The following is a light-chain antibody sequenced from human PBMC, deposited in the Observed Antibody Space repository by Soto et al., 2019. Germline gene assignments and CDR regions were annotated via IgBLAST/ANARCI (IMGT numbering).Light chain of an antibody. CDR1: SGHSSYA. CDR3: QTWGTGIQV. CDR2: LNSDGSH. J-gene: IGLJ2*01. V-gene: IGLV4-69*01. Sequence: QSVLTQSPSASASLGASVKLTCTLSSGHSSYAIAWHQQQPEKGPRYLMKLNSDGSHSNGDGIPDRFSGSSSGAERYLTIASLQSEDEADYYCQTWGTGIQVFGGGTKVTVL.